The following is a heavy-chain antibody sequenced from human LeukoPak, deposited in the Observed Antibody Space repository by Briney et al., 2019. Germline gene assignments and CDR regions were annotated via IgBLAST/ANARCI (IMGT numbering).Heavy chain of an antibody. V-gene: IGHV1-46*01. Sequence: ASVKVSCKASGYTFTSYYMHWVRQAPGQGPEWMGIINPSGGSASYAQKFQGRLTMTRDTSTSTVYMELSSLRSEDTAVYYCARTRDHCSSTSCYRYFDYWGQGTLVTVSS. CDR1: GYTFTSYY. CDR3: ARTRDHCSSTSCYRYFDY. CDR2: INPSGGSA. J-gene: IGHJ4*02. D-gene: IGHD2-2*01.